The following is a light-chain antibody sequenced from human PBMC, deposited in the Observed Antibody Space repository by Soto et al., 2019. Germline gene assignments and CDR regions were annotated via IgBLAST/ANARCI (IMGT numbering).Light chain of an antibody. CDR2: WAS. V-gene: IGKV4-1*01. Sequence: DIVMTQSPDSLAVSLGERATINCKSSQSVLYSSNNKNYLAWYQQKPGQPPKLLIYWASTRESGVPDRFSGSGSGTECTLTISSLQAEDVAVYYCQQYYSTPWTFGQGTKVEIK. CDR1: QSVLYSSNNKNY. J-gene: IGKJ1*01. CDR3: QQYYSTPWT.